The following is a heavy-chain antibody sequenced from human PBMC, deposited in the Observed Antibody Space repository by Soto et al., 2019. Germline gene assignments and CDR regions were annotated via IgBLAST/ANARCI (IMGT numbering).Heavy chain of an antibody. CDR2: IYTSGNT. D-gene: IGHD1-26*01. V-gene: IGHV4-4*07. CDR1: GGSSSVNY. CDR3: ARIVGATTGWFDP. Sequence: QVQLQESAQGRVRPWETLSLPCTAFGGSSSVNYWSWTRRPAGKGLEWIGRIYTSGNTNYNPSLKSRVTMSVDTSKNQFSLKLSSVTAADTAVYYCARIVGATTGWFDPWGQGTLVTVSS. J-gene: IGHJ5*02.